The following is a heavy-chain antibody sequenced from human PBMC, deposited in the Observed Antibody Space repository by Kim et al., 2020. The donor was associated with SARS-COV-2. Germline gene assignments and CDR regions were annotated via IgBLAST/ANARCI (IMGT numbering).Heavy chain of an antibody. CDR2: T. Sequence: TYYNPSLKSRVTISVDTSKNQFSLKLSSETAADTAVYYCARHDYGGPIDYWGQGTLVTVSS. D-gene: IGHD4-17*01. J-gene: IGHJ4*02. CDR3: ARHDYGGPIDY. V-gene: IGHV4-30-2*04.